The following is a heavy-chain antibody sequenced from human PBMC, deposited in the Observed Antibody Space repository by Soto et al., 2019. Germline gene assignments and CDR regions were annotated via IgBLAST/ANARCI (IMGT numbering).Heavy chain of an antibody. J-gene: IGHJ4*02. D-gene: IGHD1-26*01. CDR1: GGSISSGGYS. V-gene: IGHV4-30-2*01. Sequence: SETLSLTCAVSGGSISSGGYSWSWIRQPPGKGLEWIGYIYHSGSTYYNPSLKSRVTISVDRSKNQFSLKLSSVTAAYTAVYYCARDSGSYQYYFDYWGQGTLVTVSS. CDR3: ARDSGSYQYYFDY. CDR2: IYHSGST.